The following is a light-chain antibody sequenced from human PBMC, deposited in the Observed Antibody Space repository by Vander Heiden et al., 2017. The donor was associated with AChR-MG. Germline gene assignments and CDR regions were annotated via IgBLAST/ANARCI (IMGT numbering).Light chain of an antibody. V-gene: IGLV2-8*01. Sequence: QSALTQPPPASGSPRQSVTISCTGTSSDVGGNNYVSWYQQHPGKAPKLMIYEVSKRPSGVPDRFAGSKSGTAASLTVSGLQAEDEAYYCCSSYAGSNNLVFGGGTKLTVL. CDR1: SSDVGGNNY. J-gene: IGLJ2*01. CDR3: SSYAGSNNLV. CDR2: EVS.